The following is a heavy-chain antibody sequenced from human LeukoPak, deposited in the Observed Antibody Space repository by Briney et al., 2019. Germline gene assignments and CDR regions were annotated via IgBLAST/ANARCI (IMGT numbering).Heavy chain of an antibody. V-gene: IGHV1-2*02. CDR1: GYTFTGYY. CDR2: INPNSGGT. J-gene: IGHJ5*02. CDR3: AAYYYGSGSSGADWFDP. D-gene: IGHD3-10*01. Sequence: ASVKVSCKASGYTFTGYYMHWVRQAPGQRLEWMGWINPNSGGTNYAQKFQGRVTMTRDTSISTAYMELSRLRSDDTAVYYCAAYYYGSGSSGADWFDPWGQGTLVTVSS.